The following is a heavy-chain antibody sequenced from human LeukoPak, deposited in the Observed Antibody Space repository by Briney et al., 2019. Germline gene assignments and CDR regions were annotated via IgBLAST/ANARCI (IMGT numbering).Heavy chain of an antibody. J-gene: IGHJ4*02. CDR1: GFTVSSNY. V-gene: IGHV3-53*01. CDR2: IYSGGST. D-gene: IGHD2-2*01. CDR3: ARDSCGSPSCFDY. Sequence: PGGSLRLSCAASGFTVSSNYMSWVRQAPGKGLEGVSVIYSGGSTYYADSVKGRFTISRDNSKNTLYLQMNSLRAEDTAVYYCARDSCGSPSCFDYWGQGTLVTVSS.